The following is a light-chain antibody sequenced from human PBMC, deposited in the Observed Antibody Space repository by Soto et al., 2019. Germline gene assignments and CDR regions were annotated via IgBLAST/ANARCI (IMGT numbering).Light chain of an antibody. Sequence: EVVLTQSPGTLSLSPGESATLSCRASQSVSSSYLAWYQHKPGQAPRLLIYGASTRASGIPDRFSGGGSGTDFTITISRQEPEDFAVDYCQRYDRSPPVFTFGPGTKVDI. CDR1: QSVSSSY. CDR3: QRYDRSPPVFT. V-gene: IGKV3-20*01. J-gene: IGKJ3*01. CDR2: GAS.